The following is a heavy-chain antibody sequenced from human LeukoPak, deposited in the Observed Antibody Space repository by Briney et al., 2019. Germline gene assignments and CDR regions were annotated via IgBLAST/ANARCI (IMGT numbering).Heavy chain of an antibody. CDR3: ASSPKWELLQS. Sequence: PSETLSLTCTVSGGSISSYYWSWIRQPPGKGLEWIGYIYYSGSTNYNPSLKSRVTISVDTSKNQFSLKLSSVTAADTAVYYCASSPKWELLQSWGQGTLATVSS. J-gene: IGHJ4*02. CDR1: GGSISSYY. CDR2: IYYSGST. D-gene: IGHD1-26*01. V-gene: IGHV4-59*08.